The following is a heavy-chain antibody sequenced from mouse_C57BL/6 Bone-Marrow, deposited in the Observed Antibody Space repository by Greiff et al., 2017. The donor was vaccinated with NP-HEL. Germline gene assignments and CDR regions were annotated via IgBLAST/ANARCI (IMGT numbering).Heavy chain of an antibody. CDR3: AKRGDYYGSSPYAMEY. J-gene: IGHJ4*01. D-gene: IGHD1-1*01. V-gene: IGHV1-81*01. Sequence: QVQLQQSGAELARPGASVKLSCKASGYTFTSYGISWVKQRTGQGLEWIGEIYPRSGNTYYNEKFKGKATLTADKSSSTAYMELRSLTSEDSAVYFCAKRGDYYGSSPYAMEYWGQGTSVTVSS. CDR2: IYPRSGNT. CDR1: GYTFTSYG.